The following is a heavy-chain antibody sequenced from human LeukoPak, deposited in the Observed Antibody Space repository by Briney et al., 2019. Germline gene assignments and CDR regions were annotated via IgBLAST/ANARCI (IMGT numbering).Heavy chain of an antibody. CDR1: GGSISSSSYY. D-gene: IGHD2-15*01. V-gene: IGHV4-39*07. J-gene: IGHJ4*02. CDR3: ARGGPPLRMKAPYFY. Sequence: SETLSLTCTVSGGSISSSSYYWGWIRQPPGKGLEWIGSIYYSGSTYYNPSLKSRVTISVDTSKNQFSLKLSSVTAADTAVYYCARGGPPLRMKAPYFYWGQGTLVTVSS. CDR2: IYYSGST.